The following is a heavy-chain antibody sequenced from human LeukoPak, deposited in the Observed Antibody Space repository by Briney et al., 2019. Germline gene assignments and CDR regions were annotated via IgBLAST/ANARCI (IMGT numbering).Heavy chain of an antibody. V-gene: IGHV3-23*01. Sequence: GGSLRLSCAASGFTFSSNAMSWVRQAPGKGLEWVSTNADSLKGRGTLSRDNSENTLYLQMSSLRAEDTAVYYCAKTGSEDVYSIHFDHWAREPWSPSPQ. J-gene: IGHJ4*02. CDR1: GFTFSSNA. CDR3: AKTGSEDVYSIHFDH. D-gene: IGHD5-24*01.